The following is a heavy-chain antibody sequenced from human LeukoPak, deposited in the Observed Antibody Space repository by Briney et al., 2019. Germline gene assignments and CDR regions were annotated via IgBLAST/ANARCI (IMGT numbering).Heavy chain of an antibody. V-gene: IGHV3-7*01. J-gene: IGHJ4*02. Sequence: GGSLRLSCAASGITYSSYWMSWVRQAPGKGLEWVANIKEDGSEKYYVDSVKGRFTISRDNAKNSLYLQMNSLRAEDTAVYYCARTSSWYRDYDFDYWGQGTLVTVSS. CDR2: IKEDGSEK. D-gene: IGHD6-13*01. CDR3: ARTSSWYRDYDFDY. CDR1: GITYSSYW.